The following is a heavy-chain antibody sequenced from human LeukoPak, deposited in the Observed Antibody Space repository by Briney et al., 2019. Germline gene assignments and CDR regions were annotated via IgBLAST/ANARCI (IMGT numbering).Heavy chain of an antibody. V-gene: IGHV4-4*07. CDR2: IYTSGST. Sequence: PSETLSLTCTVSGGSISSYYWSWIRQPAGKGLEWIGRIYTSGSTNYNPSLKSRVTMSVDTSKNQFSLELSSVTAADTAVYYCAREGYDFWSGFRYWYFDLWGRGTLVTVSS. CDR1: GGSISSYY. J-gene: IGHJ2*01. CDR3: AREGYDFWSGFRYWYFDL. D-gene: IGHD3-3*01.